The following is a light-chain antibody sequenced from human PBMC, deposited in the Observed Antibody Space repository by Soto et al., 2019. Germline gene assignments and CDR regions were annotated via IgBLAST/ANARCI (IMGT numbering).Light chain of an antibody. J-gene: IGKJ1*01. Sequence: DIQMTQSPATLSASVGDRVTITCRASQSINSWLDWYQQKPGKVPKLLIDDASSLESGVPSRFSGSGSGTEFTLTISSLQPDDFATYYCQQYNTYPWTFGQGTKVDIK. CDR3: QQYNTYPWT. CDR2: DAS. V-gene: IGKV1-5*01. CDR1: QSINSW.